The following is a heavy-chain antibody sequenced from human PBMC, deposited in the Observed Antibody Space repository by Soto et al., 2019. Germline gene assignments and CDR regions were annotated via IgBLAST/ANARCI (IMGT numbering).Heavy chain of an antibody. D-gene: IGHD1-26*01. CDR1: GYTFTSYG. CDR2: ISAYNGNT. V-gene: IGHV1-18*04. J-gene: IGHJ4*02. Sequence: QVQLVQSGAEVKKPGASVKVSCKASGYTFTSYGISWVRQAPGQGLEWMGWISAYNGNTNYAQKLQGRVTMTPDTSTITAYMEGRSLRSDDTAVYYCAREGGVGATSPYCDYWGQGTLVTVSA. CDR3: AREGGVGATSPYCDY.